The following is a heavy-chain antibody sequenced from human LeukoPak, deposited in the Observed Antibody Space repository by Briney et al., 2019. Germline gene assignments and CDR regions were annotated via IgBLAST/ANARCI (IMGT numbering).Heavy chain of an antibody. Sequence: SETLSLTCTVSGGSVSSYFWSWIRQPPGKGLEWIGYISYRGSTNYNPSLKSRATISVDTSKRQVSLRLSSATAADTAVYYCARIPIVVVPGFFDYWGQGTLVTVSS. CDR3: ARIPIVVVPGFFDY. V-gene: IGHV4-59*02. J-gene: IGHJ4*02. CDR1: GGSVSSYF. CDR2: ISYRGST. D-gene: IGHD3-22*01.